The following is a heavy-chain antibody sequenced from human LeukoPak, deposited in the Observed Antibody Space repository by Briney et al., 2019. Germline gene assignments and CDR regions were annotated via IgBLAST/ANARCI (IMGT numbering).Heavy chain of an antibody. D-gene: IGHD2-21*02. V-gene: IGHV1-18*01. J-gene: IGHJ4*02. CDR2: ISLNTDDT. CDR3: ATDPRFENSGHYEVEY. CDR1: VYSFTKYG. Sequence: ASVKVSCKASVYSFTKYGISWVRQAPGQGLEWMGWISLNTDDTNYARQFQGRVTLTTDISTRTVYLQLRGLTSDDTAVYYCATDPRFENSGHYEVEYWGQGTLVTVSS.